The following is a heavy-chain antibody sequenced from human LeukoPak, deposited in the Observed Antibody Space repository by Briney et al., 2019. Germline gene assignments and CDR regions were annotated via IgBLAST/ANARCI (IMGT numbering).Heavy chain of an antibody. D-gene: IGHD7-27*01. J-gene: IGHJ4*02. CDR3: ARDPEANWAFFDY. CDR1: GYTLTELS. CDR2: FGPEDGET. V-gene: IGHV1-24*01. Sequence: ASVKVSCKVSGYTLTELSMHWVRQAPGKGLEWMGGFGPEDGETIYAQKFQGRVTMTRDTSTSTVYMDLSSLRSEDTAVYYCARDPEANWAFFDYWGQGTLVTVSS.